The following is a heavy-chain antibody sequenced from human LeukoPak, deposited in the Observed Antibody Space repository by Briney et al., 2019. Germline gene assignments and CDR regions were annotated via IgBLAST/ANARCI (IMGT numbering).Heavy chain of an antibody. V-gene: IGHV4-59*13. CDR2: VFYSRNS. CDR3: ARVNPLGYFDQ. J-gene: IGHJ4*02. Sequence: PSETLSLTCTVSGGFTSAYYWSWVRQPLGKGLECIGSVFYSRNSNYNPSLTRRVAMSVDTSKSHFSLKLTSVIAADTALYYCARVNPLGYFDQWGQGTLVAVSS. CDR1: GGFTSAYY.